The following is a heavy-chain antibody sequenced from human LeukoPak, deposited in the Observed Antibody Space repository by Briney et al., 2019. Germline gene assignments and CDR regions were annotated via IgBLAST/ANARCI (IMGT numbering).Heavy chain of an antibody. Sequence: PGGSLTLSCAASGFTFSSYAMSWVRQAPGKGLEWVSAISGSGGSTYYADSVKGRFTISRDNSKNTLYLQMNSLRAEDTAVYYCARDLMIQLWNRAFDLWGQGTLVTVSS. V-gene: IGHV3-23*01. D-gene: IGHD5-18*01. CDR2: ISGSGGST. J-gene: IGHJ3*01. CDR3: ARDLMIQLWNRAFDL. CDR1: GFTFSSYA.